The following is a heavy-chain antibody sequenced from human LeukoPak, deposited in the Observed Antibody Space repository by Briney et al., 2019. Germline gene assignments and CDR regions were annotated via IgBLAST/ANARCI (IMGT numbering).Heavy chain of an antibody. D-gene: IGHD6-13*01. CDR3: AKGRSGIAAAGLNY. CDR1: GFTFSSYA. Sequence: GGSLRLSCAASGFTFSSYAMSWVRQAPGKGLEWVSVISGSSDITYYADSVKGRFTISRDNSKNTLYLQMNSLRAEDTAVYYCAKGRSGIAAAGLNYWGQGTLVTASS. V-gene: IGHV3-23*01. J-gene: IGHJ4*02. CDR2: ISGSSDIT.